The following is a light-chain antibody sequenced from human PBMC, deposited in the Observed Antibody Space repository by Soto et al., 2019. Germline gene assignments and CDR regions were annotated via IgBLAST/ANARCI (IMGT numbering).Light chain of an antibody. V-gene: IGKV1-39*01. CDR2: ATS. J-gene: IGKJ5*01. CDR3: QQSYKMPS. Sequence: EIPLTQSPSSLAASVGDRPTLTCRASRNVSIYLNWYQHTPGKGPTFLIHATSNLQIGVPSRLSGSGSGTEFTLTISSMEPEDFGTYYCQQSYKMPSFGQGTRLEIK. CDR1: RNVSIY.